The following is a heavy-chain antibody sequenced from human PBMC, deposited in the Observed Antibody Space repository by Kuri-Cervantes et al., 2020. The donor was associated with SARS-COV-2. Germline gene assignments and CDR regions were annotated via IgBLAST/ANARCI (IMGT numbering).Heavy chain of an antibody. D-gene: IGHD3-22*01. V-gene: IGHV3-66*01. CDR1: GFTVSSNY. CDR2: IYXGGST. CDR3: ASLRSSAYYYDLPSDP. J-gene: IGHJ5*02. Sequence: GGSLRXXCAXSGFTVSSNYMGWVRQXPGKGLEWXSVIYXGGSTYYADSVKXRFTISRDNSKXXLYLQMNSLRAXDTAVYXCASLRSSAYYYDLPSDPWGQGTLVTVSS.